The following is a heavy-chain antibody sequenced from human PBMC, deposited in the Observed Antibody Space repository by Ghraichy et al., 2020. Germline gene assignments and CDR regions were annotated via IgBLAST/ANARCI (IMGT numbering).Heavy chain of an antibody. V-gene: IGHV4-39*01. D-gene: IGHD5-12*01. CDR1: GGSISSSYY. Sequence: SETLSLTCTVSGGSISSSYYWGWIRQPPGKGLEWIGSIFHIGITYYSPSLKSRVTISVDTSKNQFSLKLISVTAADTAVYYCARHPVDIDPNWFDTWGQGTLVTVSS. CDR3: ARHPVDIDPNWFDT. J-gene: IGHJ5*02. CDR2: IFHIGIT.